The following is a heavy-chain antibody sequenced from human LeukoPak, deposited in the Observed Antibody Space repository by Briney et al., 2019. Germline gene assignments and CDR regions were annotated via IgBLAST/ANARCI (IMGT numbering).Heavy chain of an antibody. CDR1: GFTFSDYY. Sequence: GGSLRLSCAASGFTFSDYYMSWIRQAPGKGLEWVSYISSSGSTIYYADSVKGRFTISRDNAKNSLYLQMNSLRAEDTAVYYCARDRQDFWSGYYSPRLVDYWGQGTLVTVSS. CDR2: ISSSGSTI. J-gene: IGHJ4*02. V-gene: IGHV3-11*04. D-gene: IGHD3-3*01. CDR3: ARDRQDFWSGYYSPRLVDY.